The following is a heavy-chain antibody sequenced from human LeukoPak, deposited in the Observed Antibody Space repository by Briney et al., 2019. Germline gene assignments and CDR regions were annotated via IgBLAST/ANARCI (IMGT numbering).Heavy chain of an antibody. J-gene: IGHJ5*02. D-gene: IGHD3-22*01. CDR1: GYSFTSYW. CDR2: IYPGDSDT. V-gene: IGHV5-51*01. Sequence: GESLKISCKGSGYSFTSYWIGWVLQMPGKGLEWRGIIYPGDSDTRYSPPFQGQVTISADKSISTAYLQWSSLKASDTAMYFCARTPRHSDSSGYFYGWFDPWGQGTVVTVSS. CDR3: ARTPRHSDSSGYFYGWFDP.